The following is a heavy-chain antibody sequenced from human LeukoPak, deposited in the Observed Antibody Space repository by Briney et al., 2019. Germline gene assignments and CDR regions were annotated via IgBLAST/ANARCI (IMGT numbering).Heavy chain of an antibody. CDR3: ARDFGYSYGWDDAFDI. Sequence: AGSLSLSCAASGFTFDDYGMSWVRQAPGKGLEWVSVIYSGGSTYYADSVNGRFTISRDNSKNTLYLQMNSLRAEDTALYYCARDFGYSYGWDDAFDIWGQGTMVTVSS. D-gene: IGHD5-18*01. V-gene: IGHV3-53*01. J-gene: IGHJ3*02. CDR2: IYSGGST. CDR1: GFTFDDYG.